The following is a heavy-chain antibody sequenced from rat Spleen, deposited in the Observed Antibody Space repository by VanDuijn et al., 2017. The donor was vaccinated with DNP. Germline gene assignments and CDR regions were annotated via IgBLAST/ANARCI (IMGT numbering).Heavy chain of an antibody. J-gene: IGHJ2*01. V-gene: IGHV5-34*01. D-gene: IGHD1-9*01. Sequence: EVKLVESGGGLVQPGRSLKLSCAASGFNFNDYWMGWVRQAPGKGLEWVASISSSSSYIYYADTVKGRFTISRENAKNTLYLQMTSLRSEDTALYYCARRGTYYGYFPDYWGQGVMVTVSS. CDR1: GFNFNDYW. CDR3: ARRGTYYGYFPDY. CDR2: ISSSSSYI.